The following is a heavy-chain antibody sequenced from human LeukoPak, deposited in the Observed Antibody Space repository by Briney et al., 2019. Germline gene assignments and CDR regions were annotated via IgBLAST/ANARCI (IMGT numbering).Heavy chain of an antibody. J-gene: IGHJ5*02. D-gene: IGHD3-22*01. CDR1: GGSFSGYY. V-gene: IGHV4-34*01. Sequence: KSSETLSLTCAVYGGSFSGYYWSWIRQPPGKGLEWIGEINHSGSTNNNPSLKRRVTISVDTSKNQFSLKLNSVTAADTAVYYCARGGGYYSSDDWFDPWGQGTLVTVSS. CDR3: ARGGGYYSSDDWFDP. CDR2: INHSGST.